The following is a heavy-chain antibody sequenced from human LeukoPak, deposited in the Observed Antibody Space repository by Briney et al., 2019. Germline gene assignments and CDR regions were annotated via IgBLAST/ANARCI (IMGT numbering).Heavy chain of an antibody. V-gene: IGHV3-21*01. D-gene: IGHD1-20*01. CDR3: ARTLEPYNWNQNAFDL. Sequence: GGSLRLSCAASGFTFSSYTMSWVRQAPGKGLEWVSSITTSSSSYIYYAGSVKGRFTISRDNAKNSLYLQMNSLRAEDTAVYYCARTLEPYNWNQNAFDLWGQGTMVTVSS. CDR1: GFTFSSYT. CDR2: ITTSSSSYI. J-gene: IGHJ3*01.